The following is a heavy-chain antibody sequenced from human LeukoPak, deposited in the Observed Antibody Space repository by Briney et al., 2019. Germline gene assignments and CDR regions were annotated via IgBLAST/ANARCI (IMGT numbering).Heavy chain of an antibody. V-gene: IGHV1-18*04. CDR1: GYTFTSYG. J-gene: IGHJ3*02. CDR2: ISAYNGNT. CDR3: ARDVRLLWFGDTPENGAFDI. D-gene: IGHD3-10*01. Sequence: ASVKVSCKASGYTFTSYGISWVRQAPGQGLEWMGWISAYNGNTNYAQKLQGRVTMTTDTSTSTAYMELRSLRSDDTAVCYCARDVRLLWFGDTPENGAFDIWGQGTMVTVSS.